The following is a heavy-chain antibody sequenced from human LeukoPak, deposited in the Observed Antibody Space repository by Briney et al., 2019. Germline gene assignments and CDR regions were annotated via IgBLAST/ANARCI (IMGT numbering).Heavy chain of an antibody. D-gene: IGHD6-25*01. J-gene: IGHJ4*02. CDR1: GFTFSDSA. CDR3: ASYTSGWDY. Sequence: GGSLRLSCEASGFTFSDSAMSWVRQASGKGLEWASVIYSGGSTYYADSVKGRFTISRHNSKNTLYLQMNSLRAEDTAVYYCASYTSGWDYWGQGTLVTVSS. CDR2: IYSGGST. V-gene: IGHV3-53*04.